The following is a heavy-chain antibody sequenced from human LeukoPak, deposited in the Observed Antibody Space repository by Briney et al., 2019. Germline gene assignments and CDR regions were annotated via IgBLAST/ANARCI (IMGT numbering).Heavy chain of an antibody. CDR2: IIPILDVA. CDR3: AINSDSGTYLDY. D-gene: IGHD3-10*01. CDR1: GGTFSTYS. V-gene: IGHV1-69*02. J-gene: IGHJ4*02. Sequence: SVKVSCKASGGTFSTYSISWVRQAPGQGLEWTGRIIPILDVANYAQKFQGRVTITADNMELSSLRSEDTAVYYCAINSDSGTYLDYWGQGTLVTVSS.